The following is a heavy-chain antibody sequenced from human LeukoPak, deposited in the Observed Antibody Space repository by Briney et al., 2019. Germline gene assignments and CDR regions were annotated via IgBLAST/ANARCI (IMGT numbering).Heavy chain of an antibody. J-gene: IGHJ4*02. CDR3: ASLERGYSYASGSYYFDY. CDR2: IYYSGST. D-gene: IGHD5-18*01. V-gene: IGHV4-39*01. CDR1: GGSISSSSYY. Sequence: KPSETLSLTCTVSGGSISSSSYYWGWIRQPPGKGLEWIGSIYYSGSTYYNPSLKSRVTISVDTSKNQFSLKLSSVTAADTAVYYCASLERGYSYASGSYYFDYWGQGTLVTVSS.